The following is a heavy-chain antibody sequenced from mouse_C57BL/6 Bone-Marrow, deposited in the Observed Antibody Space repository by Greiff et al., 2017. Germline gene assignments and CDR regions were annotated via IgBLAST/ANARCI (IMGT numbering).Heavy chain of an antibody. D-gene: IGHD1-1*01. Sequence: QVQLQQSGPELVKPGASVKLSCKASGYTFTSYDINWVKQRPGQGLEWIGWIYPRDGSTKYNEKFKGKATVTVDTSSSTAYMEIHSLTSEDSAVFVGARDYGSSDWYFDVWGTGTTVTVSS. J-gene: IGHJ1*03. CDR3: ARDYGSSDWYFDV. CDR1: GYTFTSYD. CDR2: IYPRDGST. V-gene: IGHV1-85*01.